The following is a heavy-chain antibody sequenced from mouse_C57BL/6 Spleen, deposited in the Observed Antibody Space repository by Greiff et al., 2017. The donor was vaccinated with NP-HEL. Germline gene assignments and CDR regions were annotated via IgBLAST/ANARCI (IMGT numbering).Heavy chain of an antibody. CDR1: GYTFTSYW. CDR3: ARPPTTVVAHYFDY. Sequence: VQLQQPGAELVKPGASVKMSCKASGYTFTSYWITWVKQRPGQGLEWIGDIYPGSGSTNYNEKFKSKATLTVDTSSSTAYMQLSSLTSEDSAVYYCARPPTTVVAHYFDYWGQGTTLTVSS. J-gene: IGHJ2*01. V-gene: IGHV1-55*01. CDR2: IYPGSGST. D-gene: IGHD1-1*01.